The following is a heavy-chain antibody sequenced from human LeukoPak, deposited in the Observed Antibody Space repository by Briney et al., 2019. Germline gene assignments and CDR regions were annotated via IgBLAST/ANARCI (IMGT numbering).Heavy chain of an antibody. D-gene: IGHD3-22*01. CDR1: GFTISSYW. CDR3: AAAPYYYDGRRYSWGLNN. V-gene: IGHV3-7*01. CDR2: IKQDGSEK. Sequence: GGSLRLSCAASGFTISSYWMNWVRQAPGKGLEWVANIKQDGSEKHYVDSVKGRFTISRDNAKNSLYLQMNTLRAEDTAVYYCAAAPYYYDGRRYSWGLNNWGQGTLVTVSS. J-gene: IGHJ4*02.